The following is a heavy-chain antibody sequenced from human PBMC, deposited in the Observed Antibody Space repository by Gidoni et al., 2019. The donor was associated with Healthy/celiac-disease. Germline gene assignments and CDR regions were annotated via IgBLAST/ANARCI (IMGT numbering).Heavy chain of an antibody. J-gene: IGHJ5*02. CDR3: AKDLRTYLYNWFDP. V-gene: IGHV3-23*01. CDR1: GFTFSRFA. Sequence: EVQLLESGGGLVQPGGSLRLYCAAPGFTFSRFAMSWVRQAPGKGLEWVSAISGSCGSTYYADSVKGRFTISRDNSKNTLYLQMNSLRAEDTAVYYCAKDLRTYLYNWFDPWGQGTLVTVSS. D-gene: IGHD2-21*01. CDR2: ISGSCGST.